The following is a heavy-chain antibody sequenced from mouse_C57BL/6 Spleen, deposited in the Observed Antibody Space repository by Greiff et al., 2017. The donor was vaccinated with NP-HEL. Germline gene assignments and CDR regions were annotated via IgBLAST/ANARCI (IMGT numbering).Heavy chain of an antibody. Sequence: QVQLQQSGAELVRPGTSVKVSCKASGYAFTNYLIEWVKQRPGQGLEWIGVINPGSGGTNYNEKFKGKATLTADKSSSTAYMQLSSRTSEDSAVYFCARCSSPSRAMDYWGQGTSVTVSS. V-gene: IGHV1-54*01. CDR2: INPGSGGT. CDR3: ARCSSPSRAMDY. CDR1: GYAFTNYL. J-gene: IGHJ4*01. D-gene: IGHD1-1*01.